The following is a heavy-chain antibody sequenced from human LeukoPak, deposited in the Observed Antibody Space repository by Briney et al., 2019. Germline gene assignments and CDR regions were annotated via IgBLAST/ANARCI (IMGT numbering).Heavy chain of an antibody. V-gene: IGHV3-23*01. J-gene: IGHJ4*02. CDR1: GFTFSSYA. Sequence: GGSLRFSCAASGFTFSSYAMSWVRQAPGKGLEWVSDINGSGGSTYYADSVKGRFTISRDNSKNTLYLQMNSLRAEDTAVYYCAKSLLRPGYWGQGTLVTVSS. CDR2: INGSGGST. CDR3: AKSLLRPGY. D-gene: IGHD3-3*01.